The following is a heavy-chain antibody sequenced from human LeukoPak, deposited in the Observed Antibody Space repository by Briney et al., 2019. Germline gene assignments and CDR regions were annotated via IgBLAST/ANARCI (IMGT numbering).Heavy chain of an antibody. CDR1: GGSISSSSYY. D-gene: IGHD4-17*01. Sequence: SETLSLTCTVSGGSISSSSYYWGWIRQPPGKGLEWIGSIYYSGSTYYNPSLKSRVTISVDTSKNQFSLKLSSVTAADTAVYYCARDRTVTGAFDIWGQGTMVTVSS. CDR3: ARDRTVTGAFDI. J-gene: IGHJ3*02. CDR2: IYYSGST. V-gene: IGHV4-39*07.